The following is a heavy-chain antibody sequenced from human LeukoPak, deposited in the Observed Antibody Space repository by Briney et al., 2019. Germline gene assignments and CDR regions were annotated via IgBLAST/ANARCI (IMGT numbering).Heavy chain of an antibody. J-gene: IGHJ6*03. CDR2: ISSGSSYI. D-gene: IGHD3-10*01. V-gene: IGHV3-21*01. CDR1: GFTFSRYS. Sequence: GGSLRLSCAASGFTFSRYSMNWVRQAPGKGREGGSSISSGSSYIYYADSVKGRFTISRDNAKNSLYLQMNSLRAEDTAVYYCARVDYGSGSYGYYYYYYMDVWGKGTTVTISS. CDR3: ARVDYGSGSYGYYYYYYMDV.